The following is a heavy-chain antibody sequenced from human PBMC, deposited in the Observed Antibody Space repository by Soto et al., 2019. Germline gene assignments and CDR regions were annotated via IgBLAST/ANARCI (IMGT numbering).Heavy chain of an antibody. CDR2: IKSKTDGGTT. D-gene: IGHD6-19*01. CDR1: GFTFSNAW. J-gene: IGHJ3*02. V-gene: IGHV3-15*01. Sequence: GGSLRLSCAASGFTFSNAWMSWVRQAPGKGLEWVGHIKSKTDGGTTDYAAPVKGRFTISRDDSKNTLYLQMNSLKTEDTAVYYCTTEGTPGIAVAGRDIWGQGTMVTVSS. CDR3: TTEGTPGIAVAGRDI.